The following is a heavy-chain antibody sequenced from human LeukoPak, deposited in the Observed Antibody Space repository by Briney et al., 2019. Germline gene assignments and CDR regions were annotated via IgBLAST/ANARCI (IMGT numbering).Heavy chain of an antibody. CDR1: GFTFSSCN. V-gene: IGHV3-21*01. CDR2: ISSSSRYI. J-gene: IGHJ4*02. Sequence: GGSLRLSCAASGFTFSSCNMNWVRQAPGKGLEWVSSISSSSRYIYYADSVKGRFTISRDNAKNSLYLQMNSLRAEDTAVYYCARDSKLRADSGYDLADYWGQGTLDPVSS. D-gene: IGHD5-12*01. CDR3: ARDSKLRADSGYDLADY.